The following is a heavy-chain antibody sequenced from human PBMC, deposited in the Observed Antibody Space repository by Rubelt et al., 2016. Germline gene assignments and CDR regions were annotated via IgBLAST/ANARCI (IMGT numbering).Heavy chain of an antibody. Sequence: QQQLQESGPGLVKPSETLSLTCIVSGGSISGSSYYWGWIRQPPGKGLEWIASIFSSGSTSYSPSLKSRVHISVDTSKNQFSLKLKSVTAADTAVYYCARRRAVPQNWFDPWGQGTLVTVSS. CDR1: GGSISGSSYY. V-gene: IGHV4-39*01. D-gene: IGHD4-17*01. CDR3: ARRRAVPQNWFDP. CDR2: IFSSGST. J-gene: IGHJ5*02.